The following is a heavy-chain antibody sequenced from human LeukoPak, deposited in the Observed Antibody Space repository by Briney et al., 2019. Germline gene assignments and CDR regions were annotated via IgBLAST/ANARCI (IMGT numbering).Heavy chain of an antibody. CDR1: GFTFSSYA. Sequence: GGSLRLSCVASGFTFSSYAMNWVRQAPGKGLEWVSAISGSGGNTYYADSVKGRFSISRDNSKNTLYLQVNSLRAEDTAVYYCAKDISLLRVVPAAIDYWGQGTLVTVSS. V-gene: IGHV3-23*01. CDR3: AKDISLLRVVPAAIDY. CDR2: ISGSGGNT. J-gene: IGHJ4*02. D-gene: IGHD2-2*01.